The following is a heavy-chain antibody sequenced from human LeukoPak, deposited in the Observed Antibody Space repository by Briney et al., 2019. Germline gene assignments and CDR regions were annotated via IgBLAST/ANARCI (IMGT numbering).Heavy chain of an antibody. CDR1: GFTFSNYW. V-gene: IGHV3-7*01. CDR3: ARDPVEWELLLDY. CDR2: ISQDGSGK. J-gene: IGHJ4*02. D-gene: IGHD1-26*01. Sequence: GGSLRLSCGASGFTFSNYWMSWVRQAPGKGLEWVINISQDGSGKNYADSVEGRFSISRDNARNSVYLQMASLRVEDTAVYYCARDPVEWELLLDYWGQGTLVTVSS.